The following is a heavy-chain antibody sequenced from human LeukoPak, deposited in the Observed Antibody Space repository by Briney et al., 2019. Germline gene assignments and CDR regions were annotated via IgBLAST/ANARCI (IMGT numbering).Heavy chain of an antibody. D-gene: IGHD5-18*01. J-gene: IGHJ4*02. CDR3: ARGLWPLYYFDY. CDR2: IYTSGRT. Sequence: SQTLSLTSTVSSGSISSGSYYWSWIRQPAGKGLEWIGRIYTSGRTDYNPSLKSRVTISVDTSKNQFSLKLSSVTAADTAVYYCARGLWPLYYFDYWGQGTLVTVSS. CDR1: SGSISSGSYY. V-gene: IGHV4-61*02.